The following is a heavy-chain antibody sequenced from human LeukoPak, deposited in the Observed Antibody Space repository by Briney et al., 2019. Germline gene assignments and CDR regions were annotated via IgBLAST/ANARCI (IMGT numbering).Heavy chain of an antibody. J-gene: IGHJ4*02. Sequence: GASVKVSCKASGYTFTAYYMHWVRQAPGQGLEWMGWINPNSGGTNYAQKFQGRVTMTTDTSTSTAYMELRSLSSDDTAVYYCARGGSYPPGRFDCWGQGTLVTVSS. CDR2: INPNSGGT. CDR1: GYTFTAYY. CDR3: ARGGSYPPGRFDC. D-gene: IGHD1-26*01. V-gene: IGHV1-2*02.